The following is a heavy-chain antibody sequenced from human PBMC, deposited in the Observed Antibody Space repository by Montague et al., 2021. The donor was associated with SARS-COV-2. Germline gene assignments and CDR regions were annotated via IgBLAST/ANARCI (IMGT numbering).Heavy chain of an antibody. V-gene: IGHV4-34*01. J-gene: IGHJ6*03. D-gene: IGHD2-2*02. Sequence: SETLSLSCAVYGGSFSGYSWGWIRQPPGKGLEWIGQIYHSGSTHYNPSLKSRVTISVDTSKNQFSLKLSSVTAADTALYYCRVVPAGIPKGPNFYYMDVWGKGTTVTVTS. CDR3: RVVPAGIPKGPNFYYMDV. CDR1: GGSFSGYS. CDR2: IYHSGST.